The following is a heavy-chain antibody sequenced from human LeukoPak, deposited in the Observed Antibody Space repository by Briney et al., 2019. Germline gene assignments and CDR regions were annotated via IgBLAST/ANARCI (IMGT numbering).Heavy chain of an antibody. D-gene: IGHD1-14*01. CDR2: VRGSGGST. CDR1: GFTFSSYA. CDR3: PKRGTEYYFDY. Sequence: GGSLRLSCAASGFTFSSYAMSWVRQAPGKGLEWVSAVRGSGGSTYYADSVKGRFTISRDNSKNTLYLQMNSLRAEDTAVYYCPKRGTEYYFDYWGQGTLVTVSS. J-gene: IGHJ4*02. V-gene: IGHV3-23*01.